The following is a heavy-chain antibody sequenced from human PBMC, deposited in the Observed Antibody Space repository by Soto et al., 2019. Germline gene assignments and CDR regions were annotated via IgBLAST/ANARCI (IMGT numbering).Heavy chain of an antibody. Sequence: QVQLVESGGGLGKPGGSLRLSCAASGFTFSDYYMSWIRQAPGKGLEWVSYISSSGSTIYYADSVKGGFTISRDNAKNSLYLQMTGMRAEDPAVYCCASATVTPDYGMDVWGQGTTVTVSS. V-gene: IGHV3-11*01. J-gene: IGHJ6*02. D-gene: IGHD4-17*01. CDR3: ASATVTPDYGMDV. CDR1: GFTFSDYY. CDR2: ISSSGSTI.